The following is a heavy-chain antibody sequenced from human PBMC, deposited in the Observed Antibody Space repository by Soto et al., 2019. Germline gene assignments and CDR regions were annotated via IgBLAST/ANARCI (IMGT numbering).Heavy chain of an antibody. V-gene: IGHV3-21*01. CDR3: PGGGINYGDYRSMDV. D-gene: IGHD4-17*01. CDR1: GFTFSSYN. J-gene: IGHJ6*03. Sequence: EVQLVESGGGLVKPGGSLRLSCAASGFTFSSYNMNWVRQAPGKGLEWVSSLSSSSTYIYDADLVKGRFTISRDNAKNTLYLQINSLRAEDTAVYYCPGGGINYGDYRSMDVWGKGTTVTVSS. CDR2: LSSSSTYI.